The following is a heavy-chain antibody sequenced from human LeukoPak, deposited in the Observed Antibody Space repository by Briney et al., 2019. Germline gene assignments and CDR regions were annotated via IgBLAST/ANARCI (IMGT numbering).Heavy chain of an antibody. CDR3: VGEGMIAGQPFGEH. V-gene: IGHV1-18*01. CDR2: ISAYNGNT. Sequence: EASVKVSCKASGYTFTSYGISWVRQAPGQGLEWMGWISAYNGNTNYAQKLQGRVTMTTDTSTSTAYMELRSLRSDDTAVYYCVGEGMIAGQPFGEHWGQGTLVTVSS. CDR1: GYTFTSYG. D-gene: IGHD3-10*01. J-gene: IGHJ1*01.